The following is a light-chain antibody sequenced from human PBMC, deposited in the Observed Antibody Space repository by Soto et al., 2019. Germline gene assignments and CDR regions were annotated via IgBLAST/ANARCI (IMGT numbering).Light chain of an antibody. Sequence: DIQMTQSPPTLSASVGDRVTITCRASLTIGTWLAWYQLKPGKAPKLLIYDASTLQGGVPSRFSGSGSGTEFTLPISSLQPDDFATYYCHHYDGSPYTFGQGTKLEIK. CDR2: DAS. J-gene: IGKJ2*01. V-gene: IGKV1-5*01. CDR1: LTIGTW. CDR3: HHYDGSPYT.